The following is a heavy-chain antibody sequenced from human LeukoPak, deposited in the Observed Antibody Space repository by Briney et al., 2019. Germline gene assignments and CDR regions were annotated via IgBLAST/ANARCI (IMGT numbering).Heavy chain of an antibody. Sequence: PGGSLRLSCAASGFAFSTFAMHWVRQAPGKGLEWLAFMSYDDINKFYADSVRGRFTISRDISKNTLYLQMNSLRAEDTAVYYRAREDSPYLDLWGRGTLVTVSS. CDR2: MSYDDINK. V-gene: IGHV3-30*01. CDR1: GFAFSTFA. D-gene: IGHD2-15*01. CDR3: AREDSPYLDL. J-gene: IGHJ2*01.